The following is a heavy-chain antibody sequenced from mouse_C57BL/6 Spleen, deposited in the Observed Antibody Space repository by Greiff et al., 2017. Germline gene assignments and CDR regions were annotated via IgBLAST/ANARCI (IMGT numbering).Heavy chain of an antibody. J-gene: IGHJ4*01. Sequence: QVQLQQSGPGLVQPSQSLSITCTVSGFSLTSYGVHWVRQSPGKGLEWLGVIWSGGSTDYNAAFISRLSISKDNSTSQVFFKMNSLQADDTAIYYCARNLLGAMDYWGQGTSVTVSS. CDR2: IWSGGST. D-gene: IGHD1-1*01. CDR1: GFSLTSYG. CDR3: ARNLLGAMDY. V-gene: IGHV2-2*01.